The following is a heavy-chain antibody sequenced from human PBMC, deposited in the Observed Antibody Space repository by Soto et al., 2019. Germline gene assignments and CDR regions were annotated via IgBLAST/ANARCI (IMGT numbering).Heavy chain of an antibody. J-gene: IGHJ5*02. CDR3: ARSALGGAATDHNWFDP. D-gene: IGHD4-17*01. V-gene: IGHV1-18*01. CDR2: ISAYNGNT. Sequence: QVQLVQSGAEVKKPGASVKVSCKASGYTFTSYGIIWVRQAPGQGLEWMGWISAYNGNTNYAQKLQGRVTMTTDTSTSTAYMELRSLRSDDTAVYYCARSALGGAATDHNWFDPWGQGTLVTVSS. CDR1: GYTFTSYG.